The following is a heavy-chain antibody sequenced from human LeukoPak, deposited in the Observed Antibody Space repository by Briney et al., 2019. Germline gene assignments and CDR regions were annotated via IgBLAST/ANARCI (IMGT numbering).Heavy chain of an antibody. Sequence: SVKVSCKASGYIFAGYYIHWVRQAPGQGLEWMGWLNPKNGVTKYAQKFQGRVAMTRDTSISTAYMELSRLRSDDTAVYYCARGSFSGNYYMDVWGKGTTVTVSS. V-gene: IGHV1-2*02. CDR2: LNPKNGVT. J-gene: IGHJ6*03. CDR3: ARGSFSGNYYMDV. CDR1: GYIFAGYY. D-gene: IGHD1-26*01.